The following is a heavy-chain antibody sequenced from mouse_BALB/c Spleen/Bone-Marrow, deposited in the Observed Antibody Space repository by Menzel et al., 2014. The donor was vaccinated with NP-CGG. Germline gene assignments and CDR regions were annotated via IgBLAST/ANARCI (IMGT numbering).Heavy chain of an antibody. CDR3: SRSTFAHVMDS. D-gene: IGHD4-1*02. V-gene: IGHV1-4*01. Sequence: QVQLQQSGAELARPGASVKMSCKASGYTFTSYTMHWVKQRPGQGLEWIVYITPNSDHTNYNQKFKDRATLTADKSSSTAYMQLSSLTSEDSAICYCSRSTFAHVMDSWGQGTSVTVSS. CDR2: ITPNSDHT. CDR1: GYTFTSYT. J-gene: IGHJ4*01.